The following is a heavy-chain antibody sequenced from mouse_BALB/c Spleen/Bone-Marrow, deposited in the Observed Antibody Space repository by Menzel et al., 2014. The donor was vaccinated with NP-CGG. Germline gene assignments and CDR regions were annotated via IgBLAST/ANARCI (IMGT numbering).Heavy chain of an antibody. CDR1: GYSFTGYT. Sequence: VQLKESGPELAKPGASMKISCKASGYSFTGYTMNWVKQSHGKNLEWIGLINPYNGGTSYNQKFKGKATLTVDKSSSTAYMELLSLTSEDSAVYYCAREVIYYDYAGFAYWGQGTLVTVSA. CDR2: INPYNGGT. CDR3: AREVIYYDYAGFAY. V-gene: IGHV1-18*01. D-gene: IGHD2-4*01. J-gene: IGHJ3*01.